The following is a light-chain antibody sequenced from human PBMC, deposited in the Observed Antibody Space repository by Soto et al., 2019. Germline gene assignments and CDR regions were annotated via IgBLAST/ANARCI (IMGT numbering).Light chain of an antibody. V-gene: IGLV2-14*01. CDR2: EVS. CDR1: SSDVGGYNY. CDR3: SSYTSSSTLV. J-gene: IGLJ1*01. Sequence: QSVLTQPASVSGSPGQSITITCTGTSSDVGGYNYVSWYQQHPGKAPKLMIYEVSNRPSGVSNRFSGSKSGNAACLTISGLQAEDEADYYCSSYTSSSTLVFGTGTKVTGL.